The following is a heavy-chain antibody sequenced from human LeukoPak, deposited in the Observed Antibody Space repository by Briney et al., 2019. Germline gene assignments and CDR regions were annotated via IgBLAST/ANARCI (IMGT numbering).Heavy chain of an antibody. CDR2: ISAYNGNT. V-gene: IGHV1-18*01. CDR1: GYTFTSYG. D-gene: IGHD4-17*01. Sequence: ASVKVSCKASGYTFTSYGISWVRQAPGQGREWMGWISAYNGNTNYAQKLQGRVTMTTDTSTSTDYMELRSLRSDDTAVYYCASPTETTVDAFDIWGQGTMVTVSS. CDR3: ASPTETTVDAFDI. J-gene: IGHJ3*02.